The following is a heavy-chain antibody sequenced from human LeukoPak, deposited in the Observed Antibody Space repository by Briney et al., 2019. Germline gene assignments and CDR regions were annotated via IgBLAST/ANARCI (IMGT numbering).Heavy chain of an antibody. D-gene: IGHD3-10*01. CDR1: GFTFSD. V-gene: IGHV3-11*01. Sequence: GGSLRLSCAASGFTFSDMSWIRQAPGKGLEWVSYISSSSSTIYYGDSVKGRFTISRDNAKNSLYLQMNSLRAEDTAVYYCAKGPAMVRGTFDPWGQGTLVTVSS. CDR3: AKGPAMVRGTFDP. J-gene: IGHJ5*02. CDR2: ISSSSSTI.